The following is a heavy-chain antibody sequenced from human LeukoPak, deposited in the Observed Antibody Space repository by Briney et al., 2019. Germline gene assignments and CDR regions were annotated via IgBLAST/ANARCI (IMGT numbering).Heavy chain of an antibody. Sequence: QPGGSLRLSCAASGFTLSNSDMHWVRQAAGKGLEWVSAIGTGGDTYYPGSVKGRFTISREKAKNSLFLQMNSLRAGDTAVYYCAREMWDKYSRSWALDLWGRGTLVTVSS. CDR1: GFTLSNSD. CDR3: AREMWDKYSRSWALDL. J-gene: IGHJ2*01. V-gene: IGHV3-13*01. CDR2: IGTGGDT. D-gene: IGHD6-13*01.